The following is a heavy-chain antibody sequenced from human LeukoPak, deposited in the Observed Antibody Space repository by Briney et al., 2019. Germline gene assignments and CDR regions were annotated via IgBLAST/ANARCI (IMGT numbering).Heavy chain of an antibody. CDR2: ISWNSGSK. Sequence: SLRLSCAASGFTFDEYAMHWVRQAPGKGLEWVSGISWNSGSKGYADSVKGRFTISRDNAKNSLYLQMNNLRAEDTALYYCAKASSGSYESPKDYWGQGTLVTVSS. CDR3: AKASSGSYESPKDY. V-gene: IGHV3-9*01. CDR1: GFTFDEYA. D-gene: IGHD1-26*01. J-gene: IGHJ4*02.